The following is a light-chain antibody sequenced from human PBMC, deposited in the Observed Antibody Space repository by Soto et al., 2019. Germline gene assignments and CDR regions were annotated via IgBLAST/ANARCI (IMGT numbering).Light chain of an antibody. J-gene: IGKJ4*01. CDR1: QSVSGSS. CDR3: QHSGSSALT. CDR2: GAS. Sequence: EIVLTQSPGTLSLSPGEGATLFCRASQSVSGSSIAWYHQKPGQAPSLLIYGASNRATGIPDRFSGSGSGADFPLTISRLEPEDFAVYFCQHSGSSALTFGGGTKVEIK. V-gene: IGKV3-20*01.